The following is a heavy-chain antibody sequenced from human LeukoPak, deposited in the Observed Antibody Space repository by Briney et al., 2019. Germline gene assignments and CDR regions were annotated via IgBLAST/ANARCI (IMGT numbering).Heavy chain of an antibody. D-gene: IGHD2/OR15-2a*01. CDR3: ARTNTVYGDFDY. Sequence: PGGSLRLSCAASGLTVTDNYFSWVRQAPGKGLEWVPVIFPDGRTHHADSVKGRFTISRDRPKNTLLLQMNSLRADDTALYHCARTNTVYGDFDYWGQGILVTVSS. V-gene: IGHV3-53*01. CDR2: IFPDGRT. J-gene: IGHJ4*02. CDR1: GLTVTDNY.